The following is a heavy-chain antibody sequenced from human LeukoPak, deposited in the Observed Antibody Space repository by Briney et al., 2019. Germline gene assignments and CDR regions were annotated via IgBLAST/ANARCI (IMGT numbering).Heavy chain of an antibody. CDR3: ARSVTGTYNWFGP. Sequence: SQTLSLTCSVSGDSISDYYWVWIRHPAGKAMEWIGRIYSCGNTNYNPSLNSRVTMSVDTSTNQFSLKLSSVPAADTAMYYCARSVTGTYNWFGPWRQGTLVTVSS. CDR1: GDSISDYY. CDR2: IYSCGNT. J-gene: IGHJ5*02. D-gene: IGHD1-20*01. V-gene: IGHV4-4*07.